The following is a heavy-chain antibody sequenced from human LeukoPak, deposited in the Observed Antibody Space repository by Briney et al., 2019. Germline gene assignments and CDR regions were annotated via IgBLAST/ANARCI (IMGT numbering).Heavy chain of an antibody. V-gene: IGHV1-2*02. Sequence: GASVKVSCKASGYTFTGYYMHGVRQAPGQGLEWMGWINPNSGGTNYAQKFLGRITMTRDTSISTAYMELSRLRSDDTAVYYCASATTYCGADCYPLDGFDIWGQGTMVTVSS. D-gene: IGHD2-21*02. CDR2: INPNSGGT. CDR3: ASATTYCGADCYPLDGFDI. J-gene: IGHJ3*02. CDR1: GYTFTGYY.